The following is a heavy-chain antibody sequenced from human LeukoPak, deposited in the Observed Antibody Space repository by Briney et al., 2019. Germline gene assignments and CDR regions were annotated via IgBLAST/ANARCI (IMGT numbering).Heavy chain of an antibody. CDR1: GFTFSSYA. J-gene: IGHJ6*02. Sequence: GGSLRLSCAASGFTFSSYAMHWVRQAPGKGLEWVAVISYDGSNKYYADSVKGRFTISRDNSKNTLYLQMNSLRAEDAAVYYCARDLYYYGSGSFGKYYYYGMDVWGQGTTVTVSS. CDR2: ISYDGSNK. CDR3: ARDLYYYGSGSFGKYYYYGMDV. V-gene: IGHV3-30-3*01. D-gene: IGHD3-10*01.